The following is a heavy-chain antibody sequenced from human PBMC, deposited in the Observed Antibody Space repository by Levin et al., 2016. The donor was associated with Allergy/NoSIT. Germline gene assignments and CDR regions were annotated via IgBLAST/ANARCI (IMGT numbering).Heavy chain of an antibody. V-gene: IGHV3-23*01. CDR3: AKYYYDSSGYWIWVVGVGFFDY. J-gene: IGHJ4*02. CDR1: GFTFSSYA. D-gene: IGHD3-22*01. Sequence: GGSLRLSCAASGFTFSSYAMSWVRQAPGKGLEWVSAISGSGGSTYYADSVKGRFTISRDNSKNTLYLQMNSLRAEDTAVYYCAKYYYDSSGYWIWVVGVGFFDYWGQGTLVTVSS. CDR2: ISGSGGST.